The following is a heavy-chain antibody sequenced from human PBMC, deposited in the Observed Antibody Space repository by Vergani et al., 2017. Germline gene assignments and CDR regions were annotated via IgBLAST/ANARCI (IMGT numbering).Heavy chain of an antibody. CDR2: IIPILGIA. CDR3: ASSLRY. V-gene: IGHV1-69*04. J-gene: IGHJ4*02. Sequence: VQLVQSGAEVKKPGTTVKISCKVSGYTLTDYWMHWVRQAPGQGLEWMGRIIPILGIANYAQKFQGRVTITADKSTSTAYMELSSLRSEDTAVYYCASSLRYRGQGTLVTVSS. CDR1: GYTLTDYW.